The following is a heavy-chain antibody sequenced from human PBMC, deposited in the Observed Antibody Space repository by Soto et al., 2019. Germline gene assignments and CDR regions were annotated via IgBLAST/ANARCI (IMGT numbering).Heavy chain of an antibody. J-gene: IGHJ4*02. D-gene: IGHD3-10*01. CDR3: ARVIIMLRGASDY. V-gene: IGHV4-34*01. CDR2: INHRGNN. CDR1: GGSFSGYY. Sequence: SETMSLTCTVYGGSFSGYYWIWILQPPGKGLEWIGEINHRGNNNYNPSLKSRVTISVDTSNNQFSLKLTSVTAADTAVYYCARVIIMLRGASDYWGQGILVTVSS.